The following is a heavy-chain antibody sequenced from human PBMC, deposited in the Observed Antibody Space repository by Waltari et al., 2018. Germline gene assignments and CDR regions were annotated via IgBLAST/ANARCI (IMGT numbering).Heavy chain of an antibody. V-gene: IGHV3-11*01. Sequence: QKQLVESGGGLVKPGGSLTLSCAASGFIFRDYYMTWVRQAPGKGLEWLGSISSFAPTVDYADSLKVRFTLSRDNANSSAYLEIVSLRPDDTAVYYCARGRQQLIPWGPGTLVTVSS. CDR1: GFIFRDYY. D-gene: IGHD6-13*01. J-gene: IGHJ5*02. CDR3: ARGRQQLIP. CDR2: ISSFAPTV.